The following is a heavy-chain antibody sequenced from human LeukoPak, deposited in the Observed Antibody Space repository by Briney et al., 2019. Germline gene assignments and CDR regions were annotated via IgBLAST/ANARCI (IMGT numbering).Heavy chain of an antibody. CDR2: IYYSGST. J-gene: IGHJ2*01. Sequence: PSQTLSLTCAVSGGSISSGGYSWSWIRQPPGKGLDWIGYIYYSGSTNYNPSLKSRVTISVDTSKNQFSLKLSSVTAADTAVYYCARESRYDSYGPAWYFDLWGRGTLVTVSS. V-gene: IGHV4-61*08. CDR3: ARESRYDSYGPAWYFDL. CDR1: GGSISSGGYS. D-gene: IGHD5-18*01.